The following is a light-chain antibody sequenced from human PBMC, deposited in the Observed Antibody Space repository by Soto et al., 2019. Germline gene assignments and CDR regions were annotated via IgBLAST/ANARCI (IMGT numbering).Light chain of an antibody. J-gene: IGKJ4*01. CDR2: GAS. Sequence: EIVMTQSPATLSVSAGERVTLSCRASQSVSSNLAWYQQKPGQAPRLLIYGASTRATGIPARFSGSGSGTDITLTISSRQSEDFAVYYCQQYNNWPPLTFGGGTKVEIK. CDR3: QQYNNWPPLT. CDR1: QSVSSN. V-gene: IGKV3D-15*01.